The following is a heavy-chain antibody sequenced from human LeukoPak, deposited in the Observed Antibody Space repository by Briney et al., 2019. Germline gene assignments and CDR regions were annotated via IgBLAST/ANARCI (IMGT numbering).Heavy chain of an antibody. CDR1: GGSLSSSTYY. V-gene: IGHV4-39*01. J-gene: IGHJ4*01. D-gene: IGHD3-3*01. CDR2: IYFSGKT. Sequence: SHTLSLTCTVSGGSLSSSTYYWGSVRQPPGKGLEWIGSIYFSGKTYYNPSLKSRVTISLDTSKNQYSLRLTSVTAADTAVYYCAVDFGSHRVVFWGQGSLVTVSS. CDR3: AVDFGSHRVVF.